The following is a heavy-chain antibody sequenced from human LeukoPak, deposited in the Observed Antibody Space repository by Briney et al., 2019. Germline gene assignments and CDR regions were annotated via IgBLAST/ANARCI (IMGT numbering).Heavy chain of an antibody. CDR1: GFTFSSHA. Sequence: GGSLRLSCAASGFTFSSHAMSWVRQAPGKGLEWVSAISGSGGSTYYADSVKGRFTISRDNSKNTLYLQMNSLRAEDTAVYYCAKGVVPAAIHQGSDYWGQGTLVTVSS. CDR3: AKGVVPAAIHQGSDY. J-gene: IGHJ4*02. V-gene: IGHV3-23*01. CDR2: ISGSGGST. D-gene: IGHD2-2*01.